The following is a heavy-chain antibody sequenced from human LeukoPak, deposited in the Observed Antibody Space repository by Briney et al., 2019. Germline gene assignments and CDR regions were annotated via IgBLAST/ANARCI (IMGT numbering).Heavy chain of an antibody. CDR2: IYYDGSNK. Sequence: GGSLRLSCAASGFTFSTYGMHWVRQAPGKGLEWVAVIYYDGSNKNYENSVKDRFTISRDNSKNTLYLQVNSLRAEDTAVYYCARDLQDGVPTGYWGQGTLVIVS. CDR3: ARDLQDGVPTGY. D-gene: IGHD4-17*01. CDR1: GFTFSTYG. V-gene: IGHV3-33*08. J-gene: IGHJ4*02.